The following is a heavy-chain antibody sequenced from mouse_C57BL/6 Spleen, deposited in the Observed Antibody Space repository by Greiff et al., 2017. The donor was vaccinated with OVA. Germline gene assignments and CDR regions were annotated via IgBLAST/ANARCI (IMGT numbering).Heavy chain of an antibody. V-gene: IGHV5-4*01. D-gene: IGHD1-1*01. CDR3: ARDGYYGSSPYFDY. CDR2: ISDGGSYT. CDR1: GFTFSSYA. J-gene: IGHJ2*01. Sequence: DVKLVESGGGLVKPGGSLKLSCAASGFTFSSYAMSWVRQTPEKRLEWVATISDGGSYTYYPDNVKGRFTISRDNAKNNLYLQMSHLKSEDTAMYYCARDGYYGSSPYFDYWGQGTTLTVSS.